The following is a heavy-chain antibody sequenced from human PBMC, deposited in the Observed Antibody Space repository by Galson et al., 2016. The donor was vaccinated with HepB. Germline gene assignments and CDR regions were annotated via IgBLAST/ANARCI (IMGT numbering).Heavy chain of an antibody. J-gene: IGHJ6*02. V-gene: IGHV5-51*01. D-gene: IGHD6-19*01. CDR2: IYPGDSHT. Sequence: QSGAEVKKPGESLKISCKAFGYTFTNRWIGWVRQMPGKGLEWMGIIYPGDSHTTYSSSFQGQVTISVDKSINTAYLQWSSLKASDTAMYYCAIMGSRGWYQYYYGMDTWGQGTTVTVSS. CDR1: GYTFTNRW. CDR3: AIMGSRGWYQYYYGMDT.